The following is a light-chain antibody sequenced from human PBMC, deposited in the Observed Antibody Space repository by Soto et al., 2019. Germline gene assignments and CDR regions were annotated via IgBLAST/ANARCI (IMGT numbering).Light chain of an antibody. CDR2: GGS. V-gene: IGKV3-15*01. J-gene: IGKJ1*01. Sequence: EIVMTQSPATLAVSPGERATLSCRASQSISTNLAWYQQQPGQAPRVLIYGGSTRATGIPARFSGSGSGTDFTLTISSLQSEDFAVYYCQQYNDWPPKWTFGQGTKVDIK. CDR1: QSISTN. CDR3: QQYNDWPPKWT.